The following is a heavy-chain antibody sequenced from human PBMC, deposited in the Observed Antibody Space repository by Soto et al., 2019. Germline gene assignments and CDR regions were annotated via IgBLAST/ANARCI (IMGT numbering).Heavy chain of an antibody. J-gene: IGHJ3*02. CDR3: ARDKNVHVRAFDI. CDR1: GGSISSGDSY. V-gene: IGHV4-30-4*01. CDR2: IYYSGST. Sequence: QVQLQESGPGLVKPSQTLSLTCTVSGGSISSGDSYWSWIRQSPGKGLEWIGYIYYSGSTHYNPSLKSRVTISRDTSKNQFSLKMSSVTAADTAVYYCARDKNVHVRAFDIWGQGTMVTVSS. D-gene: IGHD1-1*01.